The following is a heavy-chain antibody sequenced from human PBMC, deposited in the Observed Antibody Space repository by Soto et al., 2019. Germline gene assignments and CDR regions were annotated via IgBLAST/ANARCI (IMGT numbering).Heavy chain of an antibody. CDR1: GYTFTDYD. J-gene: IGHJ3*01. CDR2: MNLNSSNT. V-gene: IGHV1-8*01. D-gene: IGHD2-2*01. CDR3: ARDSSTTNPV. Sequence: QVQLVQSGAEVRRPGTSVMVSCKTSGYTFTDYDINWVRQATGQGLEWRGWMNLNSSNTGYAQKFQGRVPMARDTATSTAYMELSSLRSDDTAIYYCARDSSTTNPVWGQGTMVTVSS.